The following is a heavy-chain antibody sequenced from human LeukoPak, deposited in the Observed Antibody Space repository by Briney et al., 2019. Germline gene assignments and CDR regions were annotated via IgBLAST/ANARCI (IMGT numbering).Heavy chain of an antibody. CDR2: VIPGLGIT. CDR1: GGTFSSYA. J-gene: IGHJ3*02. D-gene: IGHD3-9*01. V-gene: IGHV1-69*04. Sequence: GASVKVSCKASGGTFSSYAISWVRQAPGQGLEWMGRVIPGLGITNYAQRFQGRVTITADKSTSTAYMELSSPRSEDTAVYYCATGLRYFDWLDAFDIWGQRTMVTVSS. CDR3: ATGLRYFDWLDAFDI.